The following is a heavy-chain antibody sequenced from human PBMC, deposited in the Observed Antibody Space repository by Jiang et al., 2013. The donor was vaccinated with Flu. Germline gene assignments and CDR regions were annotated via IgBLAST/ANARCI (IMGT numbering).Heavy chain of an antibody. CDR2: IRFDGSTE. J-gene: IGHJ4*02. CDR3: ATLRAVVSISYLADY. D-gene: IGHD3-10*01. Sequence: VQLLESGGGVVQPGGSLRLSCAASGFSFSYFAMYWVRQAPGKGLEWVASIRFDGSTEYYADSVKGRFTISRDNSKNTLFLQMNSLRPEDTSVYYCATLRAVVSISYLADYWGQGTLVTVSS. V-gene: IGHV3-30*02. CDR1: GFSFSYFA.